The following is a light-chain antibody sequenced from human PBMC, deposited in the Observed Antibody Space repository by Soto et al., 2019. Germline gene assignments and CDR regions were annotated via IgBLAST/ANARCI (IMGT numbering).Light chain of an antibody. CDR2: DVT. V-gene: IGLV2-14*03. Sequence: QSALTQPASVSGSPGQSIAISCTGTSGDVGGYDYVSWYQQHPDKAPKLMIYDVTKRPLWVSNRFSGSKSGNTASLTISWLQPEDEADYYCSSHTSGSTRVFGSGTKVTVL. CDR3: SSHTSGSTRV. J-gene: IGLJ1*01. CDR1: SGDVGGYDY.